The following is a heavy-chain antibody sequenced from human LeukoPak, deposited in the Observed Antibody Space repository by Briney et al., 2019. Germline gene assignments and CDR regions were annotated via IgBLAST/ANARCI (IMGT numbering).Heavy chain of an antibody. CDR1: GFTFSSYA. V-gene: IGHV3-23*01. CDR3: AKGGKWDVTPFDY. Sequence: PGGSLRLSCAASGFTFSSYAMSWVRQAPGKGLEWVSGISGGGGSTYYAGSVKGRFTISRDNSKNTLYLQVNSLRAEDTAVYYCAKGGKWDVTPFDYWGQGTLVTVSS. J-gene: IGHJ4*02. D-gene: IGHD1-26*01. CDR2: ISGGGGST.